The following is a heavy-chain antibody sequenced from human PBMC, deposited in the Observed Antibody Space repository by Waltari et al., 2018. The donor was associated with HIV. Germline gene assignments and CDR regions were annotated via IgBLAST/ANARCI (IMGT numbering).Heavy chain of an antibody. J-gene: IGHJ4*02. Sequence: QVQLQESGPGLVKPSETLSLTCAVSGSSIRSGYYWGWIRQPPGKGLEWIGSFWRTGSTYYNPSIKSRVTISGDTSKNQFSLNLTSVTAADTAVYFCARLPYSTSRFDYWGQGTLVTVSS. CDR2: FWRTGST. CDR1: GSSIRSGYY. D-gene: IGHD6-6*01. CDR3: ARLPYSTSRFDY. V-gene: IGHV4-38-2*01.